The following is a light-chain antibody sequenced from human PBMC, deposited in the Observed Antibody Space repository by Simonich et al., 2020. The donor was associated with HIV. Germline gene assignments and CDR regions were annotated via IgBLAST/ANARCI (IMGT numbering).Light chain of an antibody. Sequence: EIVMTQSPATLSVSPGERATLPCRASQSVSSILAWYEQKPGQAPRLLIYGSSTRATGIPARFSGSGSGTEFTLTISSLQSEDFAVYYCQQYNKWPYTFGQGTKLEIK. CDR1: QSVSSI. J-gene: IGKJ2*01. V-gene: IGKV3-15*01. CDR3: QQYNKWPYT. CDR2: GSS.